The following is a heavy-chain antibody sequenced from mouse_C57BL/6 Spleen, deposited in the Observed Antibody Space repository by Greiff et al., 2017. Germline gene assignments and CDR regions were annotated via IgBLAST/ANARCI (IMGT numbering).Heavy chain of an antibody. V-gene: IGHV6-3*01. CDR1: GFTFSNYW. CDR3: TRYSGTRNYFDY. J-gene: IGHJ2*01. D-gene: IGHD4-1*01. CDR2: IRLKSDNYAT. Sequence: EVKLQESGGGLVQPGGSMKLSCVASGFTFSNYWMNWVRQSPEKGLEWVAQIRLKSDNYATHYAESVKGMFTISRDDSKSSVYLQMNNLRAEDTGIYYCTRYSGTRNYFDYWGQGTTLTVSS.